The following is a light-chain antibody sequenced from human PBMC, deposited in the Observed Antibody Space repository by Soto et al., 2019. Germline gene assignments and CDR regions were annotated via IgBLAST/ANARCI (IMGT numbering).Light chain of an antibody. V-gene: IGKV1-27*01. CDR2: AAS. J-gene: IGKJ4*01. CDR1: QDIGVY. CDR3: QKYNSAPLT. Sequence: DIQGTQSPSSLSASLGDRVTITCRANQDIGVYLACFQQQPGKVPKLLIYAASALQSGVPSRFSGSGSGTDFTLTISSLQPEDIAPYYCQKYNSAPLTFGGGSKVEI.